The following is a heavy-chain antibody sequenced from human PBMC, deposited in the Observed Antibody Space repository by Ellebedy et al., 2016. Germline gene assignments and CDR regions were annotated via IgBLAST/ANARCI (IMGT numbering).Heavy chain of an antibody. Sequence: GESLKISXAASGFTFSSYSMNWVRQAPGKGLEWVSSISSSSSYIYYADSVKGRFTISRDNAKNSLYLQMNSLRAEDTAVYYCAQTGGISTTGTTHTPNFDYWGQGTLVTVSS. CDR1: GFTFSSYS. CDR3: AQTGGISTTGTTHTPNFDY. D-gene: IGHD1-1*01. J-gene: IGHJ4*02. V-gene: IGHV3-21*01. CDR2: ISSSSSYI.